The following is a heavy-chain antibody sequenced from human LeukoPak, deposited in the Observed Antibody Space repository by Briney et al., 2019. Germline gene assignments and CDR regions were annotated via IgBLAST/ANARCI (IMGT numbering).Heavy chain of an antibody. CDR3: ARDLSGYYNDAFDI. V-gene: IGHV1-2*04. D-gene: IGHD3-22*01. J-gene: IGHJ3*02. CDR1: GYTFTGYY. Sequence: GASVKVSCKASGYTFTGYYMHWVRQAPGQGLECMGWINPNSGGTNYAQKFQGWVTMTRDTSISTAYMELSRPRSDDTAVYYCARDLSGYYNDAFDIWGQGTMVTVSS. CDR2: INPNSGGT.